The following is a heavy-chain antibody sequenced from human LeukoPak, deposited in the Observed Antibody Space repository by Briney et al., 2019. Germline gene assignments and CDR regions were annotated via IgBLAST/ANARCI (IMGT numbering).Heavy chain of an antibody. V-gene: IGHV3-33*01. CDR3: ARDRTQWLQPRSYYYGMDV. CDR1: GFTFSSYG. CDR2: IWYDGSNK. J-gene: IGHJ6*02. D-gene: IGHD5-24*01. Sequence: PGGSLRLSCAASGFTFSSYGMHWVRQAPGKGLEWVAVIWYDGSNKYYADSVKGRFTISRDNSKNTLYLQMNSLRAEDTAVYYCARDRTQWLQPRSYYYGMDVWGQGTTVTVSS.